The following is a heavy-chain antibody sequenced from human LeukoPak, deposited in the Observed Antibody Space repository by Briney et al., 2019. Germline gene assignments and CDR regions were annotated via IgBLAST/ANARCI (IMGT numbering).Heavy chain of an antibody. Sequence: ASVRVSCKASGYTFTSYGISWVRQAPGQGLEWVGWISAYNGNTNYAQKLQGRVTMTTDTSTSTAYMELRSLRSDDTAVYYCARSVAGTSYFDYWGQGTLVTVSS. J-gene: IGHJ4*02. V-gene: IGHV1-18*01. CDR1: GYTFTSYG. CDR2: ISAYNGNT. CDR3: ARSVAGTSYFDY. D-gene: IGHD6-19*01.